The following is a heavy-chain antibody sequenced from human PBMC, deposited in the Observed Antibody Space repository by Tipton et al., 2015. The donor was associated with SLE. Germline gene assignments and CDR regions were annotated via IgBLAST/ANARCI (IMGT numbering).Heavy chain of an antibody. CDR2: VYITGYT. J-gene: IGHJ6*02. D-gene: IGHD1-1*01. CDR3: ARAGNGANYYYFGLDV. Sequence: TLSLTCTVSGGSISSYYWSWIRQPAGKGLEWIGRVYITGYTNYNPSLKSRLTLSIDTSNNQFSLKLTSGTAADTAIYYCARAGNGANYYYFGLDVWGLGTPVTVSS. V-gene: IGHV4-4*07. CDR1: GGSISSYY.